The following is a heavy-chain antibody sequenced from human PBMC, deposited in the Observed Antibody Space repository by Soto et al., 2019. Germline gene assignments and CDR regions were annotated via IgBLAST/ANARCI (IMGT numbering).Heavy chain of an antibody. J-gene: IGHJ6*02. CDR1: GYTFTAYY. CDR3: ARVRARFDGKSIQQLYDYYGMDL. D-gene: IGHD6-6*01. Sequence: GASVKVSCKASGYTFTAYYIQWVRQAPGQGLEWMGWVNTYSGDAKYAQKFQGRVTMTRDTSINTAYMELSRLTSDDTAIYYCARVRARFDGKSIQQLYDYYGMDLWGQGTTVTVSS. CDR2: VNTYSGDA. V-gene: IGHV1-2*02.